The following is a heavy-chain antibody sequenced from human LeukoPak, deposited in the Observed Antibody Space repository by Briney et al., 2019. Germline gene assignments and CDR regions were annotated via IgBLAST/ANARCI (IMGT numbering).Heavy chain of an antibody. J-gene: IGHJ5*02. D-gene: IGHD2-15*01. V-gene: IGHV4-34*01. Sequence: PSETLSLTCAVYGGSFSGYYWSWIRQPPGKGLEWIGEINHSGSTNYNPSLKSRVTISVDTSKNQFSLKLSSVTAADTAVYYCARGGYCSGGSCYPLNWFDPWGQGTLVTVSS. CDR2: INHSGST. CDR3: ARGGYCSGGSCYPLNWFDP. CDR1: GGSFSGYY.